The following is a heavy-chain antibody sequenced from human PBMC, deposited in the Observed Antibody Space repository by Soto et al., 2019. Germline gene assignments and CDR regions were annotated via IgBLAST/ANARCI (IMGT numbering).Heavy chain of an antibody. V-gene: IGHV4-31*03. D-gene: IGHD6-13*01. CDR3: ARQKPDSTGTDYFDL. CDR1: GVSISHGGYD. CDR2: IYYHGSP. Sequence: SETLSLTCTGSGVSISHGGYDWNWLRQPPGKGLEWIGYIYYHGSPYYNSSLRERVTISVHTSNNQFSLELRAVTAAETAGYYFARQKPDSTGTDYFDLVGQGPLVTVSS. J-gene: IGHJ4*02.